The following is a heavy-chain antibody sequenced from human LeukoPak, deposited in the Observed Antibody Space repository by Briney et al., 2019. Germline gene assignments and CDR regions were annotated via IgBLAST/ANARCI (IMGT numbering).Heavy chain of an antibody. CDR1: GFTFTSSA. J-gene: IGHJ4*02. CDR2: IVVGSGNT. V-gene: IGHV1-58*01. CDR3: AADPRTYYYDSSGEFDY. D-gene: IGHD3-22*01. Sequence: ASVKVSCKASGFTFTSSAVQWVRQARGQRLEWIGWIVVGSGNTNYAQKFQERVTITRDMSTSTAYMELSSLRSEDTAVYYCAADPRTYYYDSSGEFDYWGQGTLVTASS.